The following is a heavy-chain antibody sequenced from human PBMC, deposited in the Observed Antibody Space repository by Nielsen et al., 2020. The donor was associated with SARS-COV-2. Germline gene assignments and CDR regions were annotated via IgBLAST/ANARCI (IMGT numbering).Heavy chain of an antibody. V-gene: IGHV1-69*01. CDR2: IIPIFGTA. D-gene: IGHD2-2*01. CDR3: ARVRYCSSTSCYDDVPYYYYMDV. Sequence: WVRQAPGQGLEWMGGIIPIFGTANYAQKFQGRATITADESTSTAYMELSSLRSEDTAVYYCARVRYCSSTSCYDDVPYYYYMDVWGKGTTVTVSS. J-gene: IGHJ6*03.